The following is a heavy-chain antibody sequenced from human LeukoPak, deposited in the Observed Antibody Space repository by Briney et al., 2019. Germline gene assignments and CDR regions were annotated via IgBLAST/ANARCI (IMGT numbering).Heavy chain of an antibody. CDR2: IYSSGSA. Sequence: SETLSLTCTVSGASINNNFWTWIRQPPGKGLEWIGYIYSSGSANYNPSLKSRVIISGDTSKNQFSLKLSSVTAADTAVYYCARERSYDSSGYRDAFDIWGQGTMVTVSS. V-gene: IGHV4-59*01. D-gene: IGHD3-22*01. J-gene: IGHJ3*02. CDR3: ARERSYDSSGYRDAFDI. CDR1: GASINNNF.